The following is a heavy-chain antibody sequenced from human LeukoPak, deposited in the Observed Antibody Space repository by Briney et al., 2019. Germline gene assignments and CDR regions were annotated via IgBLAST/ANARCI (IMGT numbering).Heavy chain of an antibody. CDR1: GYTFTSYG. CDR2: ISAYNGNT. CDR3: ARVNYDYVWGSPDFDY. V-gene: IGHV1-18*01. Sequence: ASVKVSCKASGYTFTSYGISWVRQAPGQGLERMGWISAYNGNTNYAQKLQGRVTMTTDTSTSTAYMELRSLRSDDTAVYYCARVNYDYVWGSPDFDYWGQGTLVTVSS. D-gene: IGHD3-16*01. J-gene: IGHJ4*02.